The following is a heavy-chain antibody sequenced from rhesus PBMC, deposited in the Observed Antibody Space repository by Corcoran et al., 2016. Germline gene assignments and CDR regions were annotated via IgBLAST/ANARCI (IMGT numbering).Heavy chain of an antibody. Sequence: QVQLQESGPGLVEPSETLSLTCAVSGGSFSSYWWGWFRQPPGKGLGWFGSIYGSSGSTEYTPSLKSRATISRDTSKNQFSLKLSSVTAADTAVYYCASTGGGYFDYWGQGVLVTVSS. J-gene: IGHJ4*01. V-gene: IGHV4-160*01. CDR2: IYGSSGST. CDR1: GGSFSSYW. CDR3: ASTGGGYFDY. D-gene: IGHD4-29*01.